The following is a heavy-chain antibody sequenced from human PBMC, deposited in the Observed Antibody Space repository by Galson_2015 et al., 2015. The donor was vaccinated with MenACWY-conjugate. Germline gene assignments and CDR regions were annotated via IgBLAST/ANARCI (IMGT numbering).Heavy chain of an antibody. Sequence: SLRLSCAASGFTFSSYAMSWVRQAPGKGLEWVSAISGSGGSTYYADSVKGRFTISRDNSKNTLYLQMNSLRAEDTAVYYCAKMGSEWFGELPVDAFDIWGQGTMVTVSS. J-gene: IGHJ3*02. CDR3: AKMGSEWFGELPVDAFDI. D-gene: IGHD3-10*01. V-gene: IGHV3-23*01. CDR2: ISGSGGST. CDR1: GFTFSSYA.